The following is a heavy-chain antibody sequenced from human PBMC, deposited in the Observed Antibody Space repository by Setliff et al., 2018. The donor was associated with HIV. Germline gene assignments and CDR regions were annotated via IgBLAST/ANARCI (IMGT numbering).Heavy chain of an antibody. CDR2: SNAGNGNT. J-gene: IGHJ4*02. Sequence: GASVKVSCKASGYTFTSYAMHWVRQAPGQRLEWMGWSNAGNGNTKYSQKFQGRVTITRDASASTAYMELSSLRSGDTAVYYCARSPGDYLFDYWGQGTLVTVSS. CDR1: GYTFTSYA. V-gene: IGHV1-3*01. D-gene: IGHD4-17*01. CDR3: ARSPGDYLFDY.